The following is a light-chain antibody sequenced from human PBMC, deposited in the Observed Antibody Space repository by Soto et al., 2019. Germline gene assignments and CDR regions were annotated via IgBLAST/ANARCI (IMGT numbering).Light chain of an antibody. CDR1: QSVTSTY. J-gene: IGKJ1*01. Sequence: EIVVTQSPGTLSLSPGERATLSCRASQSVTSTYLAWYQQKPGQAPRLLIYGASTRATGVPDRFSDSGSGTDFTLTISRLEPEDFAVYYCQQYSSSPWTFGQGTKVDIK. V-gene: IGKV3-20*01. CDR2: GAS. CDR3: QQYSSSPWT.